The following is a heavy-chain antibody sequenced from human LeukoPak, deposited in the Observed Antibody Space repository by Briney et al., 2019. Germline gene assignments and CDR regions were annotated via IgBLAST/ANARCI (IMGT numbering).Heavy chain of an antibody. J-gene: IGHJ4*02. CDR1: GFTFTNYA. CDR2: TSGTGDST. D-gene: IGHD3-22*01. Sequence: PGGSLRLSCAVSGFTFTNYALSWVRRAPGKGLEWVSTTSGTGDSTYYADSVKGRFTVSRDISKNTLYLQMNSLRVEDTAVYYCAKDPIRGYYDSSGLFDYWGQGTLVTVSS. V-gene: IGHV3-23*01. CDR3: AKDPIRGYYDSSGLFDY.